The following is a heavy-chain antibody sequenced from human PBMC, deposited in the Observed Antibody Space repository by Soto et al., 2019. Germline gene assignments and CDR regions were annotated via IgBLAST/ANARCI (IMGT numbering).Heavy chain of an antibody. J-gene: IGHJ6*03. CDR3: ARDSGFGELPYYYYMDV. CDR1: GYSFTGYY. Sequence: ASVKLSCKASGYSFTGYYMHWVRQAPGQGLEWMGWINPNSGGTNYAQKFQGWVTMTRDTSISTAYMELSRLRSDDTAVYYCARDSGFGELPYYYYMDVWGKGTTVTVSS. D-gene: IGHD3-10*01. V-gene: IGHV1-2*04. CDR2: INPNSGGT.